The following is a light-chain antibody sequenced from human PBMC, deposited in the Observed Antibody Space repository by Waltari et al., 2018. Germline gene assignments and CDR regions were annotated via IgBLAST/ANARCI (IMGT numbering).Light chain of an antibody. V-gene: IGKV4-1*01. CDR2: WAS. CDR1: QTILYSSNSKDY. CDR3: QQYYSIPYT. Sequence: DIVMTQSPDSLAMSLGERATISFKSSQTILYSSNSKDYLAWYQQKPGQPPNLLISWASTRESGVPDRFSGSGSGTHFTLTISSLQAEDVAVYYCQQYYSIPYTFGQGTKLEI. J-gene: IGKJ2*01.